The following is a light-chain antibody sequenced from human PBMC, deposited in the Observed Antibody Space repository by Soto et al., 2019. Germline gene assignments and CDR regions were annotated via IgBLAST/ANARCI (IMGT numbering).Light chain of an antibody. Sequence: DIQMTQSPSAMSASVDDRVIITCRASQSISNHLNWYQQKPGKAPKLMIFAACSLQSGVPSRFSGSRSGPDFTLTISSLQPEDFATYYCQQSYSSPPTFGQGTKVDIK. CDR1: QSISNH. CDR2: AAC. J-gene: IGKJ1*01. V-gene: IGKV1-39*01. CDR3: QQSYSSPPT.